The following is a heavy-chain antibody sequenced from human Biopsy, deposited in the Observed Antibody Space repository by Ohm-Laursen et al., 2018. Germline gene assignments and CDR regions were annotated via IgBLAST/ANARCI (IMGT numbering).Heavy chain of an antibody. CDR2: INAKTGDT. CDR3: ARELGDFWGGRQFDF. CDR1: GYTFTGYH. D-gene: IGHD3-3*01. Sequence: SVKVSCKASGYTFTGYHVHWVRQAPGQGLEWMGWINAKTGDTNHAQKFQGRVTMTRDTSISTTYMELRRLTSDDTAVFYRARELGDFWGGRQFDFWGQGTLVTVSS. J-gene: IGHJ5*01. V-gene: IGHV1-2*02.